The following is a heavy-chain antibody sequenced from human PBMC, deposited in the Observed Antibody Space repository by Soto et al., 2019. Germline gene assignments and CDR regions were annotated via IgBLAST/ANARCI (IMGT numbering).Heavy chain of an antibody. J-gene: IGHJ4*02. D-gene: IGHD1-1*01. CDR2: INPNSGGT. V-gene: IGHV1-2*02. CDR1: GYTFSDYY. Sequence: QVQLVQSGAEVRKPGASVKVSCKASGYTFSDYYIHWVRQAPGQGLEWMGWINPNSGGTKYGPKFQGGVTMTRDTSITTAYMELSRLRSGDTAVYYCAREPATAKPEGVDFWGQGTLVTVSS. CDR3: AREPATAKPEGVDF.